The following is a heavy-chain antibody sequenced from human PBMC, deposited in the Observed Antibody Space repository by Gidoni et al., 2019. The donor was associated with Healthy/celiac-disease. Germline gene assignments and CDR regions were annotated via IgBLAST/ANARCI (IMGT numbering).Heavy chain of an antibody. Sequence: EVQLVESGGGLVQPGGSLRLSCAASGFTFSSYWMHWVRQAPGKGLVWVSRINSDGSSTSYADSVKGRFTISRDNAKNTLYLQMNSLRAEDTAVYYCARAGSPPNYYDSSGYLDYWGQGTLVTVSS. V-gene: IGHV3-74*01. CDR3: ARAGSPPNYYDSSGYLDY. D-gene: IGHD3-22*01. CDR2: INSDGSST. J-gene: IGHJ4*02. CDR1: GFTFSSYW.